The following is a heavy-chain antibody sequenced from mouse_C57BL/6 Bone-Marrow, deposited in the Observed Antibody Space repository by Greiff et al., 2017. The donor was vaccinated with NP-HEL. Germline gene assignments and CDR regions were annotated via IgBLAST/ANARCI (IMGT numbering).Heavy chain of an antibody. D-gene: IGHD1-1*01. Sequence: EVQLQQSGAELVRPGASVKLSCTASGFNIKDDYMHWVKQRPEQGLEWIGWIDPENGDTEYASKFQGKATITADTSSNTAYLQLSSLTSEDTAVYYCTTITTVAFDYWGQGTTLTGSS. V-gene: IGHV14-4*01. CDR2: IDPENGDT. CDR3: TTITTVAFDY. J-gene: IGHJ2*01. CDR1: GFNIKDDY.